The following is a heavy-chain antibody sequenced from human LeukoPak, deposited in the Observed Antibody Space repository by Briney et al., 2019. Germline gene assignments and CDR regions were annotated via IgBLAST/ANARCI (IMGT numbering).Heavy chain of an antibody. D-gene: IGHD2-2*01. CDR1: GYTFTSYD. CDR2: ISAYNGNT. Sequence: ASVKVSCKASGYTFTSYDISWVRQAPGQGLEWMGWISAYNGNTNYAQKLQGRVTMTTDTSTSTAYMELRSLRSDDTAVYYCARDRLIVVVPAAIYYYYGMDVWGQGTTVTVSS. J-gene: IGHJ6*02. V-gene: IGHV1-18*01. CDR3: ARDRLIVVVPAAIYYYYGMDV.